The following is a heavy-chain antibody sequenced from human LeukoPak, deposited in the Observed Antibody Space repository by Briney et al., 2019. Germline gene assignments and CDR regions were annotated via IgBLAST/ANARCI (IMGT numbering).Heavy chain of an antibody. Sequence: GASVKVSCKASGYSFIDYYIHWVQQAPGKGLEWVGSFDPENGETKYAEKFQGRVTMTADTSTDTAYMELSSLRFEDTAVYYCTTGPDIEVVLDVDPWGQGTQVTVSS. J-gene: IGHJ5*02. CDR3: TTGPDIEVVLDVDP. CDR2: FDPENGET. D-gene: IGHD2-15*01. V-gene: IGHV1-69-2*01. CDR1: GYSFIDYY.